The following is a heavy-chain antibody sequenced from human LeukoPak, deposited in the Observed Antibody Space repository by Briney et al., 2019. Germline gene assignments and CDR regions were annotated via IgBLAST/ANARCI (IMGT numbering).Heavy chain of an antibody. CDR2: INHSGST. J-gene: IGHJ4*02. CDR3: VAFMVRGPLKD. V-gene: IGHV4-34*01. Sequence: SETLSLTCAVYGGSFSGYYWSWIRQPPGKGLEWIGEINHSGSTNYNPSLKSRVTISVDTSKNQFSLKLSSVTAADTAVYYCVAFMVRGPLKDWGQGTLVTVSS. CDR1: GGSFSGYY. D-gene: IGHD3-10*01.